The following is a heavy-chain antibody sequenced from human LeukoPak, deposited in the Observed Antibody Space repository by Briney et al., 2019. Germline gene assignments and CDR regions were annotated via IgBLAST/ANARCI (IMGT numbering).Heavy chain of an antibody. CDR2: INHSGST. V-gene: IGHV4-34*01. D-gene: IGHD6-13*01. CDR3: ARGGQQQLYSFDY. Sequence: SETLSLTCAVYGGSFSGYYWSWIRQPPGKGLEWIGEINHSGSTNYNPSLKGRVTISVDTSKNQFSLNLSSVAAADTAVYYCARGGQQQLYSFDYWGQGTLVTVSS. J-gene: IGHJ4*02. CDR1: GGSFSGYY.